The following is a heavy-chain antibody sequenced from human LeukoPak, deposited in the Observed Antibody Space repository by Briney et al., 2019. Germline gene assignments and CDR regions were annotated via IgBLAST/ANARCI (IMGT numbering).Heavy chain of an antibody. J-gene: IGHJ5*02. CDR3: AREGLDSSSPYWFDP. V-gene: IGHV1-18*01. D-gene: IGHD6-13*01. CDR1: GYTFTSYG. CDR2: ISAYNGNT. Sequence: ASVKVSCKASGYTFTSYGISWVRQAPAQPLEWMGWISAYNGNTHYAQTLQGRVTMTTDTSTSTAYMELRSLRSDDTAVYYCAREGLDSSSPYWFDPWGQGTLVTVSS.